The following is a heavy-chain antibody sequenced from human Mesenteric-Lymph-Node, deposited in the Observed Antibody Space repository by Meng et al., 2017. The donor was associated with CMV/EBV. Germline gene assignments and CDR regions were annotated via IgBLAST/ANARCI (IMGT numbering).Heavy chain of an antibody. CDR2: IYYSGRT. CDR3: SSVGIWRGGSGYSGY. J-gene: IGHJ4*02. CDR1: SNSGGEY. D-gene: IGHD2-15*01. Sequence: SNSGGEYRSWIGKQPGKGMEWMGYIYYSGRTYYNPPIKSRGTRSVDTSKNQFSLKLSSVTGADTAVYYCSSVGIWRGGSGYSGYWGQGTLVTVSS. V-gene: IGHV4-31*02.